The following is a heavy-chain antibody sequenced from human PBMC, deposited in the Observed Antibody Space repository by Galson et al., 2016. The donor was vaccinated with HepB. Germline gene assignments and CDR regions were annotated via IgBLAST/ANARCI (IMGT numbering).Heavy chain of an antibody. CDR2: IHYSGAT. V-gene: IGHV4-59*01. Sequence: SETLSLTCGVSSGSISTYYWHWIRQAPGKGLEWIGFIHYSGATYYNPSLMSRVTMSMDTSKNQFSLRLASVTTADTAVYYCAREYSAFEYWGPGIMVTVSS. CDR3: AREYSAFEY. CDR1: SGSISTYY. D-gene: IGHD5-12*01. J-gene: IGHJ4*02.